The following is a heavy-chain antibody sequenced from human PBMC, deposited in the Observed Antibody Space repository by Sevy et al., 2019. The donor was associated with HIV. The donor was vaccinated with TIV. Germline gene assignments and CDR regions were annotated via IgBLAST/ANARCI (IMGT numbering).Heavy chain of an antibody. CDR2: LNGDGSDI. V-gene: IGHV3-74*01. J-gene: IGHJ4*02. D-gene: IGHD6-6*01. CDR1: GFTFSNYY. Sequence: GGSLRLSCAASGFTFSNYYMNWVRHGPGKGLVWVARLNGDGSDINYADSVRGRFTISRDNTKNTLYLQMSSLRGEDTAVYYWFVCIRDSSEIDYWGQGTLVTVSS. CDR3: FVCIRDSSEIDY.